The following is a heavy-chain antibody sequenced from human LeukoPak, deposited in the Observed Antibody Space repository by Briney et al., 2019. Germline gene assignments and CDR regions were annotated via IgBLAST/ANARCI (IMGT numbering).Heavy chain of an antibody. CDR3: AKGDVDIVATIGYDY. CDR1: GFTFNTFA. D-gene: IGHD5-12*01. CDR2: IGASGSNT. Sequence: GGSLRLSCAASGFTFNTFAMNWVRQVPGKGLEWVSGIGASGSNTYYADSVKGRFTISRDNSKNTLYLQMNSLRAEDTAVYYCAKGDVDIVATIGYDYWGQGTLVTVSS. V-gene: IGHV3-23*01. J-gene: IGHJ4*02.